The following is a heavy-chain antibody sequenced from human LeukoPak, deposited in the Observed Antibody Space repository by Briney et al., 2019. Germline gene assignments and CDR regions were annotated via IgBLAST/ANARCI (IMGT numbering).Heavy chain of an antibody. CDR1: GFTFDDYA. CDR2: ISWNSGSI. V-gene: IGHV3-9*01. D-gene: IGHD6-6*01. Sequence: PGGSLRLSCAASGFTFDDYAMHWVRQGPGKGLEWVSGISWNSGSIGYADSVKGRFTISRDNAKNTLYLQMNSLRAEDTAVYYCARGLSGYASSLGYWGQGTLVTVSA. CDR3: ARGLSGYASSLGY. J-gene: IGHJ4*02.